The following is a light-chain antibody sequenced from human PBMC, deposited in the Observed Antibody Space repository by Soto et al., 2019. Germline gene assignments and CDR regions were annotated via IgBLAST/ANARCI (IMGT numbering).Light chain of an antibody. CDR3: SSYTTSGSLV. J-gene: IGLJ2*01. CDR1: SSDVGGYNY. CDR2: DVS. V-gene: IGLV2-14*01. Sequence: QSALTQPASVSGSPGQSITISCTGTSSDVGGYNYVSWYQQHPGKAPKLIIYDVSNRPSGVSNRFSVSKSGNTSSLTISGLQAEDEADYYCSSYTTSGSLVFGSGTKLTVL.